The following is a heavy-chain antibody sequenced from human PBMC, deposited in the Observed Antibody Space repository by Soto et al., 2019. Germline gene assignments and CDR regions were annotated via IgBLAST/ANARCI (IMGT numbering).Heavy chain of an antibody. D-gene: IGHD3-10*01. CDR1: GGSISSDGNY. CDR3: ARARMVRVIIYYYGMDV. V-gene: IGHV4-31*03. CDR2: IYYSGST. J-gene: IGHJ6*02. Sequence: QVQLQESGPGLVKSSQTLSLTCTVSGGSISSDGNYWSWLRQRPGNGREWIGYIYYSGSTNYNPSLKRRVTISVDTSKTQFSLKLNSVTAADTAVYYCARARMVRVIIYYYGMDVGGQGTTVTVSS.